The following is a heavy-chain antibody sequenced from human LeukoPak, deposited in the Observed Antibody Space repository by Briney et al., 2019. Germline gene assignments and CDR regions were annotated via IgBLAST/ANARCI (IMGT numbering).Heavy chain of an antibody. CDR1: GFTLTSYA. Sequence: GGSLILSCAASGFTLTSYAMGWVRQAPGKGLEWVSVISGSGSTTYYADSVKGRFTISRDNSKNTLYLQMNSLRAEDTAVYYCAKRGGYGYFDYWGQGTLVTVSS. J-gene: IGHJ4*02. CDR2: ISGSGSTT. V-gene: IGHV3-23*01. D-gene: IGHD3-22*01. CDR3: AKRGGYGYFDY.